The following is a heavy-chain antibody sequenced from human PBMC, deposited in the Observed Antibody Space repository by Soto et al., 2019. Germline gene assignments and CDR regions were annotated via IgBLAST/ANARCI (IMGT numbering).Heavy chain of an antibody. CDR3: AKDLGRLGGRIAAAGYYFDY. J-gene: IGHJ4*02. CDR1: GFTFSSYG. CDR2: ISYDGSNK. Sequence: GGSLRLSCAASGFTFSSYGMHWVRQAPGKGLEWVAVISYDGSNKYYADSVKGRFTISRDNSKNTLYLQMNSLRAEDTAVYYCAKDLGRLGGRIAAAGYYFDYGGQGTLVTVSS. D-gene: IGHD6-13*01. V-gene: IGHV3-30*18.